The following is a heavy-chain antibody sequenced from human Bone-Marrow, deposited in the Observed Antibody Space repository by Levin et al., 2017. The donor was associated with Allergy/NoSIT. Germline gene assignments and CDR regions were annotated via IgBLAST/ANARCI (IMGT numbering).Heavy chain of an antibody. D-gene: IGHD3-10*01. J-gene: IGHJ5*02. CDR3: AGKTLNLWFGEFRFDP. CDR2: IYYSGST. CDR1: GGSISSSSYY. Sequence: PSQTLSLTCTVSGGSISSSSYYWGWIRQPPGKGLEWIGSIYYSGSTYYNPSLKSRVTISVDTSKNQFSLKLSSVTAADTAVYYCAGKTLNLWFGEFRFDPWGQGTLVTVSS. V-gene: IGHV4-39*01.